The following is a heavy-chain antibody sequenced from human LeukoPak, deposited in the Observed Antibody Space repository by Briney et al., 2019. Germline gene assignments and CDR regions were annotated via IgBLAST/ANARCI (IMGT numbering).Heavy chain of an antibody. CDR3: FGGSGSDY. J-gene: IGHJ4*02. Sequence: PGGSLKLSCAASGFTFSGSAMHWVRQASGKGLEWVGRIRSKANGYATAYAASVKCRFTISRDDSKNTAYLQMNSLKTEDTAVYYCFGGSGSDYWGQGTLVTVSS. CDR1: GFTFSGSA. D-gene: IGHD3-3*01. V-gene: IGHV3-73*01. CDR2: IRSKANGYAT.